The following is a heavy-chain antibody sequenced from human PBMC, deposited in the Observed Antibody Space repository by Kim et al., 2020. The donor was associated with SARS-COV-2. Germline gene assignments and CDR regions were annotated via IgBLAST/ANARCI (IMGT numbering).Heavy chain of an antibody. V-gene: IGHV1-18*04. CDR2: ISAYNGNT. CDR3: ARGQRLGFGELLFSAMGFDP. CDR1: GYTFTSYG. D-gene: IGHD3-10*01. J-gene: IGHJ5*02. Sequence: ASVKVSCKASGYTFTSYGISWVRQAPGQGLEWMGWISAYNGNTNYAHKLQGRVTMTTDTSTSTAYMELRSLRSDDTAVYYCARGQRLGFGELLFSAMGFDPWGQGTLVTVSS.